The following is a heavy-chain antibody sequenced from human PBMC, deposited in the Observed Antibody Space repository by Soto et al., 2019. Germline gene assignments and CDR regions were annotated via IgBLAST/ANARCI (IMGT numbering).Heavy chain of an antibody. CDR3: ARASSYCGGDCYYYSGMDV. CDR2: ISAYNGNT. J-gene: IGHJ6*02. D-gene: IGHD2-21*02. CDR1: GYTFTSYG. Sequence: QVQLVQSGAEVKKPGASVKVSCKASGYTFTSYGITWVRQAPGQGLEWMGGISAYNGNTNYAQKLQGRVTMTTDTSTSTAYRGLRSLRSDDTAVYCCARASSYCGGDCYYYSGMDVWGQGTTVTAS. V-gene: IGHV1-18*01.